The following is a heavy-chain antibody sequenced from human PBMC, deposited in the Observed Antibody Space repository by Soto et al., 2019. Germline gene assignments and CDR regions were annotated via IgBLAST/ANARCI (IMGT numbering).Heavy chain of an antibody. D-gene: IGHD1-1*01. CDR2: ISAYSGNT. Sequence: QVQLVQSGAEVKKPGASVKVSCKTSGFTFTNYYINWVHRPPGQGLGVMGWISAYSGNTNYAQNLQGRVTMTTDTSASTAYLELRSLRSDDTAVYFCARGDTYYVNWYFDYWGQGTLVTVSS. CDR1: GFTFTNYY. J-gene: IGHJ4*02. V-gene: IGHV1-18*01. CDR3: ARGDTYYVNWYFDY.